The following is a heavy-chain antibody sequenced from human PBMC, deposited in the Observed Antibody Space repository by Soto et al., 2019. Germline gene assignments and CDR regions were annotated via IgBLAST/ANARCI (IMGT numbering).Heavy chain of an antibody. J-gene: IGHJ5*02. CDR2: ISGSGVST. D-gene: IGHD2-8*01. Sequence: EVQLLESGGGLVQPGGSLRLSCAASGFSLSSRAMSWVRQAPGKGLAWVSTISGSGVSTYYPDSVRGRFTISNDNSKNTVYLQLNSLRDEDTAEYFCTKGGSMVNGEVPSLGQGTLCTFSS. CDR3: TKGGSMVNGEVPS. V-gene: IGHV3-23*01. CDR1: GFSLSSRA.